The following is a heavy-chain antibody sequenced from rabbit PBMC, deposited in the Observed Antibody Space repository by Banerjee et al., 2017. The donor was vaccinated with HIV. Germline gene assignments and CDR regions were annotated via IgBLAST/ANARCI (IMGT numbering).Heavy chain of an antibody. J-gene: IGHJ4*01. CDR3: ARDADSGTSYYFNF. CDR1: GFSFSSGYW. CDR2: IDGGGSGSA. D-gene: IGHD4-2*01. Sequence: QEQLEESGGDLVKPGASLTLTCTASGFSFSSGYWMCWVRQAPGKGLEWIACIDGGGSGSAWYANWAKGRFTISKTSSTTVTLQMTSLTAADTATYFCARDADSGTSYYFNFWGQGTLVTVS. V-gene: IGHV1S45*01.